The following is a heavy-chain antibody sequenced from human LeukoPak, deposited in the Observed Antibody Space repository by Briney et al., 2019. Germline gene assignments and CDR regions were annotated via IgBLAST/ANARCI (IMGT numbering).Heavy chain of an antibody. D-gene: IGHD3/OR15-3a*01. V-gene: IGHV3-33*01. CDR1: GFTFSGYG. CDR3: ARGSFFSTARWFDP. J-gene: IGHJ5*02. Sequence: GGSLRLSCAASGFTFSGYGMNWVRQAPGKGLECVAVISVDGSDKYYAASVKGRFTISRDNSNNTLYLQMNSLRVEDTAMYYCARGSFFSTARWFDPWGQGTLVTVSS. CDR2: ISVDGSDK.